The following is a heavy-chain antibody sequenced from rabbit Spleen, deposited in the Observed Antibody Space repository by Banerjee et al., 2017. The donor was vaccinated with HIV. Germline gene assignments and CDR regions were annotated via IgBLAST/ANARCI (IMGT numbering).Heavy chain of an antibody. J-gene: IGHJ6*01. V-gene: IGHV1S45*01. CDR1: GFSFSNKAV. Sequence: QEQLVESGGGLVKPEGSLKLSCTASGFSFSNKAVMCWVRQAPGKGLEWIACINTATGKAVYASWAKGRFTISKTSSTTVTLQMTSLTAADTATYFCARDTGSSFSSYGMDLWGQGTLVTVS. CDR3: ARDTGSSFSSYGMDL. CDR2: INTATGKA. D-gene: IGHD8-1*01.